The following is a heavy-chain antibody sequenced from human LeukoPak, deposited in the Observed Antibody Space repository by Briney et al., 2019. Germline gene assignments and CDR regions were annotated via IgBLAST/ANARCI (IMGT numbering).Heavy chain of an antibody. CDR3: ARTYCSGGSCYLGLYYFDY. D-gene: IGHD2-15*01. Sequence: SETLSLTCTVSGGSISSYFWSWIRQPPGKGLEWIGYIDYSGSTNYNPSLKSRVTISVDTSKNQFSLKLSSVTAADTAVYYCARTYCSGGSCYLGLYYFDYWGQGTLVTVSS. J-gene: IGHJ4*02. V-gene: IGHV4-59*08. CDR2: IDYSGST. CDR1: GGSISSYF.